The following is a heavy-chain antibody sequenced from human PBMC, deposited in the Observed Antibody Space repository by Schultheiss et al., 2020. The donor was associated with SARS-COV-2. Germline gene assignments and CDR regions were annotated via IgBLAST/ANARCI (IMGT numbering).Heavy chain of an antibody. CDR3: ARAKAYYYDSSGYYDAFDI. J-gene: IGHJ3*02. Sequence: GGSLRLSCAASGFTFSCYAMSWVRQAPGKGLEWVSAISGSGGSTYYADSVKGRFTISRDNAKNSLYLQMNSLRAEDTAVYYCARAKAYYYDSSGYYDAFDIWGQGTMVTVSS. D-gene: IGHD3-22*01. CDR1: GFTFSCYA. CDR2: ISGSGGST. V-gene: IGHV3-23*01.